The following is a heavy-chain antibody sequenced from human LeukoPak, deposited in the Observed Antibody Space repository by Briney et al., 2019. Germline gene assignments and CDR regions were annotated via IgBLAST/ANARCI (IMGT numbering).Heavy chain of an antibody. CDR2: FYYTGST. Sequence: SETLSFTCTVSGGSITSYYWSWIRQPPGKGLEWIGHFYYTGSTNYNPSLKSRVTISAETSRNQFSLRLNSVTAADTAVYYCARAPPDGGNSGLYYWGQGTLVTVSS. CDR3: ARAPPDGGNSGLYY. V-gene: IGHV4-59*12. CDR1: GGSITSYY. D-gene: IGHD4-23*01. J-gene: IGHJ4*02.